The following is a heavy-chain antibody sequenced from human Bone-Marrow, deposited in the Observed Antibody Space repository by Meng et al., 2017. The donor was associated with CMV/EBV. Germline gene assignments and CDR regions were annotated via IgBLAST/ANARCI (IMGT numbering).Heavy chain of an antibody. J-gene: IGHJ5*02. Sequence: GSLRLSCTVSGGSISSYYWSWIRQPPGKGLEWIGYIYYSGSTNYNPSLKSRVTISVDTSKNQFSLKLSSVTAADTAVYYCAREYYYDSSAFDPWGQGTLVTVPQ. D-gene: IGHD3-22*01. CDR1: GGSISSYY. V-gene: IGHV4-59*01. CDR2: IYYSGST. CDR3: AREYYYDSSAFDP.